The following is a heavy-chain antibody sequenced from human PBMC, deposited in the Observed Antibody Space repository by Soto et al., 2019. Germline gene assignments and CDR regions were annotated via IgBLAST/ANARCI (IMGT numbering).Heavy chain of an antibody. J-gene: IGHJ6*02. V-gene: IGHV3-49*04. CDR3: TRGTRPYGMDV. CDR2: IRSNADAGTT. D-gene: IGHD6-6*01. CDR1: GFTFGDYA. Sequence: PGGSLRLSCTGSGFTFGDYAMSWVRRATSKGLECVRSIRSNADAGTTGWGVCVRRRCTFSRDDCKRIAYLQINRMKTEDTAVYWCTRGTRPYGMDVWGQRTTVAVSS.